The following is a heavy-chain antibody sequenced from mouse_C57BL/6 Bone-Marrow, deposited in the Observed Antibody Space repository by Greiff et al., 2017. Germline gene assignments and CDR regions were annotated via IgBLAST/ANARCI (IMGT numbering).Heavy chain of an antibody. Sequence: EVQGVESGGDLVKPGGSLKLSCAASGFTFSSYGMSWVRQTPDKRLEWVATISSGGSYTYYPDSVKGRFTISRENAKNTLYLQMSSLKAEDTAMYYCASYYGSSPAWFAYWGQGTLVTVSA. CDR3: ASYYGSSPAWFAY. V-gene: IGHV5-6*01. D-gene: IGHD1-1*01. CDR2: ISSGGSYT. CDR1: GFTFSSYG. J-gene: IGHJ3*01.